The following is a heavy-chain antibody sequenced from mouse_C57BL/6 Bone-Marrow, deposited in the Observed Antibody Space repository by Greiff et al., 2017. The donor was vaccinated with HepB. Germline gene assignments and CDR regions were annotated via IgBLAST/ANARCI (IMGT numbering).Heavy chain of an antibody. V-gene: IGHV5-6*01. J-gene: IGHJ1*03. CDR3: ARHRELTGSYWYFDV. CDR1: GFTFSSYG. CDR2: ISSGGSYT. Sequence: EVNLVESGGDLVKPGGSLKLSCAASGFTFSSYGMSWVRQTPDKRLEWVATISSGGSYTYYPDSVKGRFTISRDNAKNTLYLQMSSLKSEDTAMYYCARHRELTGSYWYFDVWGTGTTVTVSS. D-gene: IGHD4-1*01.